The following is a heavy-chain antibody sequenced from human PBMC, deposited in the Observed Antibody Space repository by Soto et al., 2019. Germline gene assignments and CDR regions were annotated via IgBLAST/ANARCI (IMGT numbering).Heavy chain of an antibody. CDR3: AKDDDTSRHYSLLDF. D-gene: IGHD3-22*01. J-gene: IGHJ4*02. Sequence: QVQLVESGGGVVQPGTSLRLSCAASGFTFSHYGIHWVRQAPGKGLEWVAVTWSGGRGEYYADSVRGRFTISRDNSKTTVYLQMNSLRVEDTAVYYCAKDDDTSRHYSLLDFRGEGTLVTVSS. V-gene: IGHV3-33*06. CDR1: GFTFSHYG. CDR2: TWSGGRGE.